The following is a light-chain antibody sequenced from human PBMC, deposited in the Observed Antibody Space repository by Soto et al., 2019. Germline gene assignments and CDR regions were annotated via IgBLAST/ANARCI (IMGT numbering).Light chain of an antibody. V-gene: IGKV1-5*03. CDR1: QTISNW. CDR2: KAS. CDR3: PQSHSYPGT. J-gene: IGKJ4*02. Sequence: QMSQAPATRSASAGDRVTITCRASQTISNWLAWYQQKPGKAPILLIYKASNLESGVPSRFSGSGSGTEFTLTISSLQPDDCATYYCPQSHSYPGTFAGGTKLDIK.